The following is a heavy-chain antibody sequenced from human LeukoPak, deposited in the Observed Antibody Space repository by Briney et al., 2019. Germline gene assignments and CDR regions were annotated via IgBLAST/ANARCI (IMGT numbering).Heavy chain of an antibody. V-gene: IGHV1-18*01. D-gene: IGHD6-19*01. CDR1: DYTFSGYG. J-gene: IGHJ4*02. Sequence: GSSVKASCKASDYTFSGYGITWVRQAPGHGLEWMGWISAYNGATNYAQKFQGRVTVSTDTSTSTAYMELRSLRSDDTAVYYCARDSSAWYGVLDYWGQGTLVTVSS. CDR2: ISAYNGAT. CDR3: ARDSSAWYGVLDY.